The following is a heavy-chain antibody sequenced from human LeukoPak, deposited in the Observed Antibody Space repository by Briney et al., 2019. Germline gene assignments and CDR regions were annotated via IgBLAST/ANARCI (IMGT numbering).Heavy chain of an antibody. D-gene: IGHD6-19*01. CDR1: GYTFTSYA. Sequence: GASVKVSCKASGYTFTSYAMNWVRQAPGQGLEWMGWINTNTGNPTYAQGFTGRFVFSLDTSVSTAYLQISSLKAEDTAVYYCARGYSQRAVAGTPDFDYWGQGTLVTVSS. CDR3: ARGYSQRAVAGTPDFDY. J-gene: IGHJ4*02. V-gene: IGHV7-4-1*02. CDR2: INTNTGNP.